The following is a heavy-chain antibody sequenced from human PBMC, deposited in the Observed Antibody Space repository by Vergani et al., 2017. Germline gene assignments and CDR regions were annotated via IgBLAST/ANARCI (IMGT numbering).Heavy chain of an antibody. J-gene: IGHJ4*02. V-gene: IGHV3-23*01. CDR3: ATPLLGGATKGDDY. Sequence: EVQLLESGGGLVQPGGSLRLSCAASGFTFSSYAMSWVRQAPGKGLEWVSAISGSGCSTYYADSVKGRFTISRDNSKNTLYLQMNSLRAEDTAVYYCATPLLGGATKGDDYWGQGTLVTVSS. D-gene: IGHD1-26*01. CDR1: GFTFSSYA. CDR2: ISGSGCST.